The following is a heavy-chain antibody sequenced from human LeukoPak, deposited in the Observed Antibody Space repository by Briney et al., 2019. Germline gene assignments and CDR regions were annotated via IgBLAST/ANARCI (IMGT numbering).Heavy chain of an antibody. J-gene: IGHJ6*03. CDR2: IYYSGTT. D-gene: IGHD3-10*01. Sequence: PSETLSLTCTVSGGSISSSHYYWGWIRQTPGKGLEWIGTIYYSGTTYYNPSLESRATISEDTSKNQFSLTLRSVTAADTAVYYCARQISDYYYYYIDDWGKGTTVTVSS. CDR1: GGSISSSHYY. CDR3: ARQISDYYYYYIDD. V-gene: IGHV4-39*01.